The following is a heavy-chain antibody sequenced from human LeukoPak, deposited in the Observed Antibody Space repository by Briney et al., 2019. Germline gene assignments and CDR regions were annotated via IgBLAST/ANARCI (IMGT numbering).Heavy chain of an antibody. CDR1: GFTFSSYA. D-gene: IGHD2-21*02. CDR2: ISYDGSNK. Sequence: GGSLRLSCAASGFTFSSYAMHWVRQAPGKGLEWVAVISYDGSNKYYADSVKGRFTISRDNSKNTLYLQMNSLRAEDTAVYYCARDPPAYCGGDCSYGMDVWGQGTTVTVSS. V-gene: IGHV3-30-3*01. J-gene: IGHJ6*02. CDR3: ARDPPAYCGGDCSYGMDV.